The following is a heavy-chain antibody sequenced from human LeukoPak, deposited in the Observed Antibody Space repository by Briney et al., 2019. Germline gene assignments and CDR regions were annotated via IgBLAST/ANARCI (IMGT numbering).Heavy chain of an antibody. CDR1: GFTFSSHW. Sequence: RGSLRLSCAASGFTFSSHWMHWARQTPGKGLVWVSHINGDGRRINYADDVKGRFTISRDIAENTLYLQMNSLRVEDTAVYYCVRDLPRTSGPWGQGTLVTVSS. V-gene: IGHV3-74*01. CDR2: INGDGRRI. CDR3: VRDLPRTSGP. J-gene: IGHJ5*02. D-gene: IGHD3-10*01.